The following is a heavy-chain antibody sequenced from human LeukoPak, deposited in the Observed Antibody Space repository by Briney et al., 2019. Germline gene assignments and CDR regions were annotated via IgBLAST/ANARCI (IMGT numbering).Heavy chain of an antibody. V-gene: IGHV1-2*02. D-gene: IGHD6-13*01. Sequence: ASVKVSCKASGYTFTGYYMHWVRQAPGQGLEWMGWINPNSGGTNYAQKFQGKVTMTRDTSISTAYMELSRLRSDDTAVYYCARDLGQQLVHWFDPWGQGTLVTVSS. CDR3: ARDLGQQLVHWFDP. J-gene: IGHJ5*02. CDR2: INPNSGGT. CDR1: GYTFTGYY.